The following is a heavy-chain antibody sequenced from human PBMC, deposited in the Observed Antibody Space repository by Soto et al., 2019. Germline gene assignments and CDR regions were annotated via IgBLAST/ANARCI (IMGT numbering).Heavy chain of an antibody. J-gene: IGHJ4*02. CDR2: IRGSGGST. CDR1: GFTFSSYA. D-gene: IGHD6-19*01. Sequence: EVQLLESGGGLVQPGGSLRLSCAASGFTFSSYAMSWVRQAPGKGLEWVSAIRGSGGSTYYADSVKGRFTISRDNSKNALYLQMNSLRAEDTAVYYCARRSSGWYFDYWGQGALVTVSS. V-gene: IGHV3-23*01. CDR3: ARRSSGWYFDY.